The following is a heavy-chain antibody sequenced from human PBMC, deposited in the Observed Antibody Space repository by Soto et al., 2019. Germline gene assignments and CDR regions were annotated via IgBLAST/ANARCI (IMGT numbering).Heavy chain of an antibody. CDR2: INHSGST. D-gene: IGHD3-3*01. CDR1: GGSFSGYY. Sequence: SETLSLTCAVYGGSFSGYYWSWIRQPPGKGLEWIGEINHSGSTNYNPSLKSRVTISVDTSKNQFSLKLSSVTAADTAVYYCARSNSGYYKWFDPWGKGTLVTVSS. J-gene: IGHJ5*02. CDR3: ARSNSGYYKWFDP. V-gene: IGHV4-34*01.